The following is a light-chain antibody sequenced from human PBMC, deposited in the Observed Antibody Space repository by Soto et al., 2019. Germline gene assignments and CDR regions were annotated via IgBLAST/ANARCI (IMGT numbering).Light chain of an antibody. J-gene: IGLJ1*01. CDR1: SGDVGGYNY. CDR3: SSYAGSDNPYA. V-gene: IGLV2-8*01. Sequence: QSALTQPPSASGSPGQSVTISCTGTSGDVGGYNYVSWYQQHPGKAPKLMIYEVTKRPLGVPDRFSGSKCGNTASLTVSGLQAEDEADYYCSSYAGSDNPYAFGTGTKV. CDR2: EVT.